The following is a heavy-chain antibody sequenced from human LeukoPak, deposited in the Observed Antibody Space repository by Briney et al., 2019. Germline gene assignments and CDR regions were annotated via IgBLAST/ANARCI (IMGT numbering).Heavy chain of an antibody. CDR3: AKDSDSYGSTIDY. CDR2: IRYDGNNK. D-gene: IGHD5-18*01. V-gene: IGHV3-30*02. J-gene: IGHJ4*02. Sequence: PGGSLRLSCAASGFTFSSYVMSWIRQAPGKGLEWVAFIRYDGNNKYYADSVKGRFTISRDNSKNTVYLQMNSLSSEDTAVFYCAKDSDSYGSTIDYWGQGTLVTVSS. CDR1: GFTFSSYV.